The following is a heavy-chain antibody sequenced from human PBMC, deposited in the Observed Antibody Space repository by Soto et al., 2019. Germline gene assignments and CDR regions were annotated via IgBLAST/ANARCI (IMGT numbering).Heavy chain of an antibody. V-gene: IGHV4-39*02. CDR1: GGSISYNSYY. CDR2: IFYTGTT. D-gene: IGHD2-15*01. J-gene: IGHJ5*02. CDR3: ARLVVVVTVAHA. Sequence: SETLSLTCSVSGGSISYNSYYWGWIRQPPGKGLEWVGGIFYTGTTYYSPSLKDRVTISVDTSKNSFSLNLTSVTAADTAVYFCARLVVVVTVAHAWGQGTLVTVSS.